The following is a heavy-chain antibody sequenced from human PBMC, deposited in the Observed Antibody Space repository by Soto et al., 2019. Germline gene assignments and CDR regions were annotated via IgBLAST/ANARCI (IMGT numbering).Heavy chain of an antibody. J-gene: IGHJ6*02. CDR2: IYYSGST. CDR1: GGSISSSSYY. D-gene: IGHD3-10*01. V-gene: IGHV4-39*01. CDR3: ASHSSFGAYYYGMDV. Sequence: ASETLSLTCTVSGGSISSSSYYWGWIRQPPGKGLEWIGSIYYSGSTYYNPSLKSRVTISVDTSKNQFSLKLSSVTAADTAVYYCASHSSFGAYYYGMDVWGQGTTVTVSS.